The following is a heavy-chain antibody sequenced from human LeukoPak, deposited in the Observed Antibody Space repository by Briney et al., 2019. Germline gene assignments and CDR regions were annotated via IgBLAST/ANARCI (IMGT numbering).Heavy chain of an antibody. Sequence: ASVKVSCKASGYTFTGYYMHWVRQAPGQGLEWMGIINPSGGSTSYAQKFQGRVTMTRDTSTSTVYMELSSLRSEDTAVYYCARVYYDFWSGKETEYYFDYWGQGTLVTVSS. D-gene: IGHD3-3*01. CDR2: INPSGGST. J-gene: IGHJ4*02. CDR1: GYTFTGYY. V-gene: IGHV1-46*01. CDR3: ARVYYDFWSGKETEYYFDY.